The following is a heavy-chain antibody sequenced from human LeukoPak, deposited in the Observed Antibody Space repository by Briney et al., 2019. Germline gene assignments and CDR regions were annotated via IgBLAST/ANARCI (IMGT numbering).Heavy chain of an antibody. CDR3: ARITVTTGVTPSLFDY. V-gene: IGHV1-18*01. CDR2: ISAYNGNT. J-gene: IGHJ4*02. D-gene: IGHD4-23*01. Sequence: GASVKVSCKASGYTFTSYGVSWVRQAPGQGLEWMGWISAYNGNTNYAQKLQGRVTMTTDASTSTAYMELRSLRSDDTAVYYCARITVTTGVTPSLFDYWGQGTLVTVSS. CDR1: GYTFTSYG.